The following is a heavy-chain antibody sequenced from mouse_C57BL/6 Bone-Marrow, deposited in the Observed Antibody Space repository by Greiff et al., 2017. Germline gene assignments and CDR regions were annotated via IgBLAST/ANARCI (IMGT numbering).Heavy chain of an antibody. J-gene: IGHJ1*03. CDR2: TYPRSGNT. CDR3: AREDYYASSGGYFDV. D-gene: IGHD1-1*01. Sequence: VKLMESGAELARPGASVKLSCKASGYTFTSYGISWVKQSTGQGLEWIGETYPRSGNTYYNEKFKGKATLPADKSSSTAYMELRRLTSEDSAVYFCAREDYYASSGGYFDVWGTGTTVTVSS. V-gene: IGHV1-81*01. CDR1: GYTFTSYG.